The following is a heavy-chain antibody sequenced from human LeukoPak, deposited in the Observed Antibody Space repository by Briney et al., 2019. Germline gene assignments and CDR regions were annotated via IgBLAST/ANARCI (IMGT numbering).Heavy chain of an antibody. CDR1: GFTFSSYW. CDR2: IKQDGSEK. J-gene: IGHJ4*02. CDR3: AKDSVAVAGLVNYFDY. V-gene: IGHV3-7*03. D-gene: IGHD6-19*01. Sequence: GGSLRLSCAASGFTFSSYWMSWVRQGPGKGLEWVANIKQDGSEKYYVDSVKGRFTISRDNAKNSVYLQMNSLRAEDTALYYCAKDSVAVAGLVNYFDYWGQGTLVTVSS.